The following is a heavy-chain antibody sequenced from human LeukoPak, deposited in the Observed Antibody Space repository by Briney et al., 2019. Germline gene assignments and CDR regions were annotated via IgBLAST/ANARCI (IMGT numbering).Heavy chain of an antibody. V-gene: IGHV3-48*03. D-gene: IGHD1-14*01. CDR1: GFTFNIYE. CDR2: ISADRNVI. CDR3: AGSRYPEPQDLDY. J-gene: IGHJ4*02. Sequence: GGSLRLSCAASGFTFNIYEMNWVRQAPGKGLEWISYISADRNVIYYADSVKGRFIISRDNAKNSLYLQMNSLRAEDTAVYYCAGSRYPEPQDLDYWGQGTLVSDSS.